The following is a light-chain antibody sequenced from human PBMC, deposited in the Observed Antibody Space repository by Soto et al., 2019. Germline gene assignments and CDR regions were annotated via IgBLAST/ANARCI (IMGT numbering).Light chain of an antibody. J-gene: IGKJ1*01. V-gene: IGKV3-20*01. CDR1: QSVSSSY. CDR3: QQYGSSPTWT. CDR2: GAS. Sequence: EIVLTQSPGTLSLSPGERATLSCRASQSVSSSYLAWYQQKPGQAPRLLIYGASSRATGIPDRFSGSGSGTDFTLTISRLEPEAFAVYDCQQYGSSPTWTFGQGTKVEIK.